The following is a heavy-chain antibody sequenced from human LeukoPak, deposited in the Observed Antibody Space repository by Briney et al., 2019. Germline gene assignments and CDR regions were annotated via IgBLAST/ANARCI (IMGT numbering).Heavy chain of an antibody. CDR3: ARDKIAAAGTVSWFDP. CDR2: IYYSGST. D-gene: IGHD6-13*01. J-gene: IGHJ5*02. CDR1: GGSISSSNW. Sequence: PSGTLSLTCAVSGGSISSSNWWSWVRQPPGKGLEWIGEIYYSGSTNYNPSLKSRVTISVDKSKNQFSLKLSSVTAADTAVYYCARDKIAAAGTVSWFDPWGQGTLVTVSS. V-gene: IGHV4-4*02.